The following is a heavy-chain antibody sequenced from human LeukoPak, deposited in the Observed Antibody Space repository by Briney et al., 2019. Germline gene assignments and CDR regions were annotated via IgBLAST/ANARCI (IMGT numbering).Heavy chain of an antibody. CDR2: ISSSSSYI. D-gene: IGHD5-24*01. Sequence: GGSLRLSCAASGFTFSSYSMNWVRQAPGKGLEWVSSISSSSSYIYYADSVKGRFTISRDNAKNSLYLQMNSLRAEDTAVYYCARGWRATAYFDYWGQGALVTVSS. J-gene: IGHJ4*02. CDR3: ARGWRATAYFDY. V-gene: IGHV3-21*01. CDR1: GFTFSSYS.